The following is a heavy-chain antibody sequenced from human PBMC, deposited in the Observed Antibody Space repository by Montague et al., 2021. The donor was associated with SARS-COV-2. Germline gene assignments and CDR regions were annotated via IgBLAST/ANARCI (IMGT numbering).Heavy chain of an antibody. Sequence: SETLSLTCAVYGGSFSGHYWSWIRQPPEKGLEWIGEINHSANTNYNPSLKSPVTITIETSKNQFSLKMTSVTAADTATYYCAGGIYPSGSYYNRYYYGLNVWGPGTTVIVSS. CDR1: GGSFSGHY. D-gene: IGHD3-10*01. J-gene: IGHJ6*02. CDR3: AGGIYPSGSYYNRYYYGLNV. V-gene: IGHV4-34*01. CDR2: INHSANT.